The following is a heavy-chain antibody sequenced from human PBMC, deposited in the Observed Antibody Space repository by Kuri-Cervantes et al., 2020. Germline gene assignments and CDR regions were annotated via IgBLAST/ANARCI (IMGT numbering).Heavy chain of an antibody. CDR1: GFTFSSYS. CDR2: ISSSSSYI. J-gene: IGHJ6*03. Sequence: GESLKISCAASGFTFSSYSMNWVRQAPGKGLEWVSSISSSSSYIYYADSVKGRFTISRDNAKNSLYLQMNSLRAEDTAVYYCVRVLVVVPAAYDYYMDVWGKGTTVTVSS. V-gene: IGHV3-21*01. CDR3: VRVLVVVPAAYDYYMDV. D-gene: IGHD2-2*01.